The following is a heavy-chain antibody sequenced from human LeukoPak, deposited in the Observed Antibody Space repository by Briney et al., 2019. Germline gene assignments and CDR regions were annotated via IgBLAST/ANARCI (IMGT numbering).Heavy chain of an antibody. Sequence: ASETLSLTCAVSGGSVGSGGHFWSWIRQPPGEGLEWIGYIYSTGSTNYNPSLKSRITMSVDTSKNQFSLKLSSVIAADTAVYYCARTKSQSGSYRYYFDSWGQGTLVTVSS. CDR3: ARTKSQSGSYRYYFDS. D-gene: IGHD1-26*01. CDR1: GGSVGSGGHF. J-gene: IGHJ4*02. V-gene: IGHV4-61*08. CDR2: IYSTGST.